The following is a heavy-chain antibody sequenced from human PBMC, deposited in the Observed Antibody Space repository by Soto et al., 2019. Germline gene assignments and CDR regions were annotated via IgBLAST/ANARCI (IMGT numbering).Heavy chain of an antibody. Sequence: EVQLLESGGGLVQPGGSLRLSCAASGFTFSSYAMSWVRQAPGKGLEWVSAISGSGGSTYYADSVKGRFTISRDNSKKTLYLQMNSLRAEDTAVYYCAKDRVGEYSSTYFDYWGQGTLVTVSS. CDR2: ISGSGGST. V-gene: IGHV3-23*01. CDR3: AKDRVGEYSSTYFDY. J-gene: IGHJ4*02. CDR1: GFTFSSYA. D-gene: IGHD6-6*01.